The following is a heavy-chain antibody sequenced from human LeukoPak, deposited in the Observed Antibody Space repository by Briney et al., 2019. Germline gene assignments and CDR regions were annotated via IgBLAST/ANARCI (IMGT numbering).Heavy chain of an antibody. CDR3: ARGSGGAFGGVMVDY. D-gene: IGHD3-16*01. CDR2: ISSSGSTI. CDR1: GFTFSSYE. Sequence: GGSLRLSCAASGFTFSSYEMNWVRQAPGKGLEWVPYISSSGSTIYYADSVKGRFTISRDNAKNSLYLQMNGLRAEDTAVYYCARGSGGAFGGVMVDYWGQGTLVTVSS. V-gene: IGHV3-48*03. J-gene: IGHJ4*02.